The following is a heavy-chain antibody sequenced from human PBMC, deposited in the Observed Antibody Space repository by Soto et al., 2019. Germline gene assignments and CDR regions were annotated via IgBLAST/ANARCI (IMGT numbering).Heavy chain of an antibody. CDR2: IYYSGST. V-gene: IGHV4-59*08. CDR1: GFSISSYY. Sequence: SETLSLTCTVSGFSISSYYLSWIRQPPGKGLEWIGYIYYSGSTNYNPSLKSRVTISVDTSKNQFSLKLSSVTAADTAVYYCARHLGDILTGYSLWGQGTLVTVSS. D-gene: IGHD3-9*01. J-gene: IGHJ4*02. CDR3: ARHLGDILTGYSL.